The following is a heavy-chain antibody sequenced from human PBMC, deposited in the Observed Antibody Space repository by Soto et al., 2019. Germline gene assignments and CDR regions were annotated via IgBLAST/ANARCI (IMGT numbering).Heavy chain of an antibody. J-gene: IGHJ4*02. Sequence: EVQLLESGGGLVQPGGSLRLSCAASGFPFSATGMLWVRQPPGGGLGWVSAIGPNPSNTNYADSVKGRFTISRDNSKNTVLLQMANLRAEDTALYYCTTARYCSRDACPAAEWGQGTLITVSS. CDR1: GFPFSATG. V-gene: IGHV3-23*05. CDR3: TTARYCSRDACPAAE. CDR2: IGPNPSNT. D-gene: IGHD2-2*01.